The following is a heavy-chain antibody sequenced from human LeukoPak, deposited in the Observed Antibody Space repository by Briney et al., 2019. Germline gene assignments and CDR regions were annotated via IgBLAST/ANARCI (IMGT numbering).Heavy chain of an antibody. V-gene: IGHV1-18*01. CDR3: ARDRFLWGLGNWFDL. CDR2: VSTSNPHT. Sequence: ASVKVSCKTSGYTFTNYGISWVRQAPGQGLEWMGWVSTSNPHTNYAPKFRGRVIMTIDTSTTTAYLEMRSLTSDDTAVDYCARDRFLWGLGNWFDLWGQGTLVTFTS. CDR1: GYTFTNYG. J-gene: IGHJ5*02. D-gene: IGHD3-3*01.